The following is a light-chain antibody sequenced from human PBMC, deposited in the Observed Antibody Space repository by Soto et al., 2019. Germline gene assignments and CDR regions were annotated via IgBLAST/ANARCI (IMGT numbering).Light chain of an antibody. CDR2: GSS. Sequence: EVVLTQSPGTLSLSPGESATLSCRASQSVTNNYFAWYQQKPGQAPRLLIFGSSDRATGIPDRFSGSGSGPDFPLPISRLEPEDFAVYYCHQYGSSPPYTFGQGTKLEIK. CDR1: QSVTNNY. J-gene: IGKJ2*01. V-gene: IGKV3-20*01. CDR3: HQYGSSPPYT.